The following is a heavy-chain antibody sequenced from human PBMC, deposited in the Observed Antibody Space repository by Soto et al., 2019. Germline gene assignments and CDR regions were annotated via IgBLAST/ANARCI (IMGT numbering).Heavy chain of an antibody. Sequence: QVQLVQSGAEVKKPGSSVKVSCKASGGTFSSYAISWVRQAPGQGLEWMGGIIPIFGTANYAQKFQGRVTITADESTSTAYMELSSPRSEDTAVYYCAREPTYYYDSSGYPASNYFDYWGQGTLVTVSS. CDR2: IIPIFGTA. J-gene: IGHJ4*02. V-gene: IGHV1-69*12. D-gene: IGHD3-22*01. CDR1: GGTFSSYA. CDR3: AREPTYYYDSSGYPASNYFDY.